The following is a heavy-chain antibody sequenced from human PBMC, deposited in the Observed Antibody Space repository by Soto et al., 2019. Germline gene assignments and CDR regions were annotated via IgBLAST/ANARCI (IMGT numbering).Heavy chain of an antibody. CDR1: GFTFSSYA. CDR3: AKDSLGYSRQLAY. J-gene: IGHJ4*02. CDR2: ISGGGGST. V-gene: IGHV3-23*01. Sequence: PGGSLRLSCGASGFTFSSYAMNWVRQAPGKGLEWVSAISGGGGSTYSADSVKGRVTISRDNSRNTLYLQMNSLRAEDTAVYYCAKDSLGYSRQLAYWGQGTLVTVSS. D-gene: IGHD2-15*01.